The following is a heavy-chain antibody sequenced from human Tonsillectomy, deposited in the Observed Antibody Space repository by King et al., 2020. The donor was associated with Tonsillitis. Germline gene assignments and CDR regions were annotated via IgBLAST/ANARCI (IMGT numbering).Heavy chain of an antibody. CDR1: GGSISSYY. CDR2: IYYSGST. V-gene: IGHV4-59*01. D-gene: IGHD3-10*01. CDR3: ARTPGFIVRGVITPLGWFDP. Sequence: VQLQESGPGLVKPSETLSLTCTVSGGSISSYYWSWIRQPPGKGLEWIGYIYYSGSTNYNPSLKSRVTMSVDTSKNQFSLKLSSVTAADTAVYYCARTPGFIVRGVITPLGWFDPWGQGTLVTVSS. J-gene: IGHJ5*02.